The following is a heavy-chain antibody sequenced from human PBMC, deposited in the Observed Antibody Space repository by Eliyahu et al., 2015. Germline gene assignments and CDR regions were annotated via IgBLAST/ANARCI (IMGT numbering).Heavy chain of an antibody. CDR3: ARSTCPGVDY. D-gene: IGHD2-2*01. J-gene: IGHJ4*02. Sequence: QVTLRASGPALVEATQTLTLTCTFSGFSLNTVGMCVSWIRQPPGKALEWLARIDWDDYKYYSSSLKSRLSISKDTSKKQVVLTMTNMDPVDTATYFCARSTCPGVDYWGQGILVTVSS. CDR2: IDWDDYK. V-gene: IGHV2-70*15. CDR1: GFSLNTVGMC.